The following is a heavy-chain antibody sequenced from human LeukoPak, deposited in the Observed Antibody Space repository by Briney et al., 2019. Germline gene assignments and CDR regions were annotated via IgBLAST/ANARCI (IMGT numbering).Heavy chain of an antibody. V-gene: IGHV4-34*01. J-gene: IGHJ4*02. CDR2: INHSGST. CDR1: GGSFSGYY. CDR3: ARVVLDYSLPRSFDY. Sequence: SETLSLTYAVYGGSFSGYYWSWIRQPPGKGLEWIGEINHSGSTNYNPSLKSRVTISVDTSKNQFSLKLSSVTAADTAVYYCARVVLDYSLPRSFDYWGQGTLVTVSS. D-gene: IGHD4-11*01.